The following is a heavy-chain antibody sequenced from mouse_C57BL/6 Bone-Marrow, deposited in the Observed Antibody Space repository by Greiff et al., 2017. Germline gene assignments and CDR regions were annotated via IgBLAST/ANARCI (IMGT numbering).Heavy chain of an antibody. V-gene: IGHV1-61*01. CDR2: IYPSDSET. D-gene: IGHD1-1*01. J-gene: IGHJ2*01. CDR3: ARSITTSDYVDY. Sequence: QVQLQQPGAELVRPGSSVKLSCKASGYTFTSYWMDWVKQRPGQGLEWIGNIYPSDSETHYNQKFKDKATLTVDKSSRSAYMQLSSLTSKNSAVYDCARSITTSDYVDYWGQGTTLTVSS. CDR1: GYTFTSYW.